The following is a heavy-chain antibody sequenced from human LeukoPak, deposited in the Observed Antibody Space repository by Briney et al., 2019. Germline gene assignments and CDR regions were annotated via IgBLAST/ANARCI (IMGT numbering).Heavy chain of an antibody. CDR3: ARGGNIGYDYNAFDL. D-gene: IGHD3-22*01. V-gene: IGHV3-48*03. Sequence: PGGSLRLSCAASGFTFSSYEMNWVRQAPGKGLEWVSYISSSGSSIYYADSVKGRFTISRDNAKNSLYLQMNSLRDEDTAVYYCARGGNIGYDYNAFDLWGQGAMVTVSS. CDR2: ISSSGSSI. CDR1: GFTFSSYE. J-gene: IGHJ3*01.